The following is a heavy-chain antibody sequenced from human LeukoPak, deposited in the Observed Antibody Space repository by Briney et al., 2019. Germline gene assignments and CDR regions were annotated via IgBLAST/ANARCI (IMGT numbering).Heavy chain of an antibody. J-gene: IGHJ6*03. Sequence: PSETLSLTCTVSGGSISSYYWSWIRQPAGKGLEWIGRIYTSGSTNYNPSLKSRVTMSVDTSKNQFSLKLSSVTAADTAVYYCAREGYCSSTSCSTYYYYYYMDVWGKGTTVTVSS. D-gene: IGHD2-2*01. CDR3: AREGYCSSTSCSTYYYYYYMDV. V-gene: IGHV4-4*07. CDR1: GGSISSYY. CDR2: IYTSGST.